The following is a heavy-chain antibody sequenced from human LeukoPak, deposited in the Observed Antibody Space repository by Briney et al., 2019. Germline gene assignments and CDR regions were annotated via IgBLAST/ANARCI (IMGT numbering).Heavy chain of an antibody. V-gene: IGHV5-51*01. J-gene: IGHJ6*02. Sequence: GESLKISCKGSGYSFTSYWIGWVRQMPGKGLEWMGIIYPGDSDTRYSPSFQGQVTISADKSISTAYLQWSSLKASDTAMYYCARQKEDVAAAGTSYYYYYGMDVWGQGTTVTLSS. CDR2: IYPGDSDT. CDR3: ARQKEDVAAAGTSYYYYYGMDV. D-gene: IGHD6-13*01. CDR1: GYSFTSYW.